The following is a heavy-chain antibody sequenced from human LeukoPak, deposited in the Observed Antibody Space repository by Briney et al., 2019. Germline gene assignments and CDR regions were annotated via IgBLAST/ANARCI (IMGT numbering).Heavy chain of an antibody. V-gene: IGHV1-3*01. CDR1: GYTFSSYA. Sequence: ASVKVSCKPSGYTFSSYAMHWVRQAPGQRPEWMGWINVGNDNTKYSQKFQGRVTITRDTSPSTAYMELSSLRSEDTAVYYCAREGAGHNFDYWGQGTLVTVSS. D-gene: IGHD6-19*01. CDR3: AREGAGHNFDY. CDR2: INVGNDNT. J-gene: IGHJ4*02.